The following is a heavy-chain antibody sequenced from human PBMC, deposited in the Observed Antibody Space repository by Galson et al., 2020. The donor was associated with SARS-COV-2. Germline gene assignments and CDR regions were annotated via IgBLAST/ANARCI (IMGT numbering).Heavy chain of an antibody. D-gene: IGHD5-18*01. Sequence: TLSLTCAVSGGSISSGGYSWTWIRQPPGKGLEWIGYIYQSGATHYNPSLKSRLTISVDRSKNQLSLDLRSVSVADSAVYYCARRYTYGLSPYWYFDLWGRGTLVTVSS. V-gene: IGHV4-30-2*01. J-gene: IGHJ2*01. CDR3: ARRYTYGLSPYWYFDL. CDR1: GGSISSGGYS. CDR2: IYQSGAT.